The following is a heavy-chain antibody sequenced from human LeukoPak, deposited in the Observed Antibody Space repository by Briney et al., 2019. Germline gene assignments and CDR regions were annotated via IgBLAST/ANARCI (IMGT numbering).Heavy chain of an antibody. D-gene: IGHD4-11*01. CDR3: ARVGRGKYSSAFDY. J-gene: IGHJ4*02. V-gene: IGHV1-2*02. CDR1: GYTFTSYY. CDR2: INPNSGGT. Sequence: ASVKVSCKASGYTFTSYYMHWVRQAPGQGLEWRGWINPNSGGTNYAQKFQGRVTMTRDTSISTAYMELSRLRSDDTAVYYCARVGRGKYSSAFDYWGQGTLVTVSS.